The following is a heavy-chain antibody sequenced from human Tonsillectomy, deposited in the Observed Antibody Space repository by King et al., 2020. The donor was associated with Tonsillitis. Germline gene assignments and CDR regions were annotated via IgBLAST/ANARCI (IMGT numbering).Heavy chain of an antibody. V-gene: IGHV1-18*04. CDR1: GYTFTSYG. Sequence: QLVQSGAEVKKPGASVKVSCKASGYTFTSYGLSWVRQAPGQGLEWMGWISTYKSNTNYAQKVQGRVTMTTDTSTSTAYMELRSLRSDDTAVYYCAREGYYDILTGSDYWGQGTLVTVSS. D-gene: IGHD3-9*01. J-gene: IGHJ4*02. CDR3: AREGYYDILTGSDY. CDR2: ISTYKSNT.